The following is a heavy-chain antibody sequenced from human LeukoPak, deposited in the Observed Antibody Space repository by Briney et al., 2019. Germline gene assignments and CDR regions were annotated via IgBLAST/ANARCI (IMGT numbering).Heavy chain of an antibody. Sequence: ASVKVSCKASGYTFTGYYMHWVRQAPGQGLEWMGWINPNSGGTNYAQKFQGRVTMTRDTSISTAYMELSRLRSDDTAIYYCAKDREGAMLYYDYWGQGTLVTVSS. CDR2: INPNSGGT. D-gene: IGHD3-16*01. J-gene: IGHJ4*02. CDR1: GYTFTGYY. V-gene: IGHV1-2*02. CDR3: AKDREGAMLYYDY.